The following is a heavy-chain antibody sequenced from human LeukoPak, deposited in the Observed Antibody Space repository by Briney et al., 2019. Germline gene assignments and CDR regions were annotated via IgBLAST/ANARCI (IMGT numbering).Heavy chain of an antibody. CDR3: TTVSYRFNWFDP. D-gene: IGHD1-26*01. J-gene: IGHJ5*02. CDR2: FDPEDGET. CDR1: GYTLTELS. Sequence: ASVKVSSTVSGYTLTELSIHWVRQAPGKGLEWMGGFDPEDGETVYAQKFQGRVTVTEDTSTDTAYMEMSSLRAEDTAVYYCTTVSYRFNWFDPWGQGTLVTVSS. V-gene: IGHV1-24*01.